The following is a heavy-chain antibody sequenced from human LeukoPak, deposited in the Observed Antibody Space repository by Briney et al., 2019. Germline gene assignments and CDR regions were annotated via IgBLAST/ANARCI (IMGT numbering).Heavy chain of an antibody. V-gene: IGHV3-23*01. CDR3: AKLGSRWYYYGMDV. CDR2: ISVSGGST. D-gene: IGHD6-13*01. Sequence: GGSLRLSCAASGFTFSSYAMSWVRQAPGKGLEWVSAISVSGGSTYYADSVKGRFTISRDNSKNTLYLQMNSLRAEDTAVYYCAKLGSRWYYYGMDVWGQGTTVTVSS. J-gene: IGHJ6*02. CDR1: GFTFSSYA.